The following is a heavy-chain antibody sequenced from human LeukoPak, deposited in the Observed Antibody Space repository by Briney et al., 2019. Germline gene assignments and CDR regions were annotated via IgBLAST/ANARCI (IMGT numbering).Heavy chain of an antibody. CDR2: TYYRSKWCN. D-gene: IGHD5-12*01. Sequence: SQTLSLTCAISGDSVSSNSVTWNWIRQSPSRGLEWLGRTYYRSKWCNDYAVSVKSRITINPDPSKNQFSLHLDSVTPEDTAVYYCARAVPQVVTKKTACFDPWGQGTLVTVSS. J-gene: IGHJ5*02. CDR1: GDSVSSNSVT. V-gene: IGHV6-1*01. CDR3: ARAVPQVVTKKTACFDP.